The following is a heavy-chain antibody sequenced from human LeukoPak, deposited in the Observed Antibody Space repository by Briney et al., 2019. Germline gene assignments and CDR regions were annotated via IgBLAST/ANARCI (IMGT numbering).Heavy chain of an antibody. J-gene: IGHJ4*02. CDR3: ARGPFVWIGFY. CDR1: GFTFSGYS. CDR2: ISSSSSTI. D-gene: IGHD5-12*01. V-gene: IGHV3-48*02. Sequence: GGSLRLSCAASGFTFSGYSMNWVRQAPGKGLEWVSYISSSSSTIYYADSVKGRFTISRDNAKNSLYLQINSLRDEDTAVYYCARGPFVWIGFYWGQGTLVTVSS.